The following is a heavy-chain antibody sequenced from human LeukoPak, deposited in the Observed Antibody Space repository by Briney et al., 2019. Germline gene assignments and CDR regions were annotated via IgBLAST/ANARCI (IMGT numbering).Heavy chain of an antibody. V-gene: IGHV3-15*01. D-gene: IGHD1-26*01. CDR1: GFSFSTYA. J-gene: IGHJ4*02. Sequence: GGSLRLTCAASGFSFSTYAMNWVRQAPGKGLEWVGRIKSKTDGGTTDYAAPVKGRFTISRDDSKNTLYLQMNSLKTEDTAVYYCTTILGATLLDYWGQGTLVTVSS. CDR3: TTILGATLLDY. CDR2: IKSKTDGGTT.